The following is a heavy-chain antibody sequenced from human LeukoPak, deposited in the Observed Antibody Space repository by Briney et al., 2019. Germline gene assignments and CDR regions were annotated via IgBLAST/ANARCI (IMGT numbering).Heavy chain of an antibody. CDR2: ISGNGSTV. J-gene: IGHJ3*01. D-gene: IGHD2-2*01. V-gene: IGHV3-48*01. CDR1: GFSLSSYT. CDR3: ARDHQYAFDV. Sequence: GGSLRRSCTVSGFSLSSYTMNWVRQAPGKGLEWVSYISGNGSTVYYADSVRGRFTMSRDNAKNSLYLQMNSLRAEDTALYYCARDHQYAFDVLGQGTMVTVSS.